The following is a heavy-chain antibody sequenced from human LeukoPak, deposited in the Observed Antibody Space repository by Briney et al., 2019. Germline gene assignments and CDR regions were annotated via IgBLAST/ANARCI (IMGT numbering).Heavy chain of an antibody. CDR3: ARARRYFDL. CDR2: INHSGST. J-gene: IGHJ2*01. V-gene: IGHV4-34*01. Sequence: PSETLSLTCAVYGGSFSGYYWSWIRQPPGKGLEWIGEINHSGSTNYNPSLKSRVTISVDTSKNQFSLKLSSVTAADTAVYYCARARRYFDLWGRGTLVTVSS. CDR1: GGSFSGYY.